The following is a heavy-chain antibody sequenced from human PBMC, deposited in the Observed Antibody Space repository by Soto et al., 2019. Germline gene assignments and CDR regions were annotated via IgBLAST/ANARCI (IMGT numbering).Heavy chain of an antibody. V-gene: IGHV4-31*03. D-gene: IGHD7-27*01. CDR1: GGSISSGGDY. J-gene: IGHJ4*02. CDR3: ARDRSNWAFDY. Sequence: QVQLQESGPGLVKPSQTLSLTCTVSGGSISSGGDYWSWIRQYPGKGLEWIGYIYYSGSTYYNPSLKRRVTMSVDTSKNQFSLKLSSVTAADTAVYYCARDRSNWAFDYWGQGTLVTVSS. CDR2: IYYSGST.